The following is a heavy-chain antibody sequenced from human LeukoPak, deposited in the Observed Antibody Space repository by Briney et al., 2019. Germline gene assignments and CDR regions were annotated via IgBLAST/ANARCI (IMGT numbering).Heavy chain of an antibody. CDR1: RYTFTGYY. D-gene: IGHD4-17*01. V-gene: IGHV1-2*02. Sequence: ASVKVSCKASRYTFTGYYIHGVPPAPGQGVEWMGWINPNSGGTNYAQKFQGRVTMTRDTSISTAYMELSRLRSDDTAVYYCAREVDYAGFDYWGQGTLVTVSS. J-gene: IGHJ4*02. CDR2: INPNSGGT. CDR3: AREVDYAGFDY.